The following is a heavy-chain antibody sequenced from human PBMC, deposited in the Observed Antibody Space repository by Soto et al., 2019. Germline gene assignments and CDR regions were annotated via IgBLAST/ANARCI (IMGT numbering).Heavy chain of an antibody. Sequence: PGESLRLSCAASGFTFSTSAMSWVRQAPGKGLEWVSSFSASGGSTYYADSVKGRFTISRDNSKNTLFLQMNSLRAEDAAVYYCARDVRRYFDYWGQGALVTVS. J-gene: IGHJ4*02. CDR3: ARDVRRYFDY. CDR1: GFTFSTSA. V-gene: IGHV3-23*01. CDR2: FSASGGST.